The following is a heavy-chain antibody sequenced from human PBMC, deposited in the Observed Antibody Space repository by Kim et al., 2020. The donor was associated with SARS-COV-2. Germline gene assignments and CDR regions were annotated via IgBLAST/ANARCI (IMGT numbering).Heavy chain of an antibody. V-gene: IGHV3-30-3*01. CDR2: ISYDGSNK. D-gene: IGHD4-17*01. CDR3: ARDRVRKTTVVTRGAADY. Sequence: GGSLRLSCAASGFTFSSYAMHWVRQAPGKGLEWVAVISYDGSNKYYADSVKGRFTISRDNSKNTLYLQMNSLRAEDTAVYYCARDRVRKTTVVTRGAADYWGQGTLVTVSS. CDR1: GFTFSSYA. J-gene: IGHJ4*02.